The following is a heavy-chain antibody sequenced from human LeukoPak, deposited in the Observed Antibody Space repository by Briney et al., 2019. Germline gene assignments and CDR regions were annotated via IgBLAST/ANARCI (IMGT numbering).Heavy chain of an antibody. V-gene: IGHV1-46*01. CDR3: AREEYGTGEY. D-gene: IGHD3-16*01. Sequence: GASVKVSCKASGYTFTSYYMHWARQAPGQGLEWMGIINPSGGSTSYAQKFQGRVTMTRDTSTSTVYMEPSSLRSEDTAVYYCAREEYGTGEYWGQGTLVTVSS. CDR1: GYTFTSYY. J-gene: IGHJ4*02. CDR2: INPSGGST.